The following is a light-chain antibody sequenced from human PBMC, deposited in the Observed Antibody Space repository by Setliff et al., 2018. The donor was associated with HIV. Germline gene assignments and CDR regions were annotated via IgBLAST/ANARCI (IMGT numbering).Light chain of an antibody. J-gene: IGLJ1*01. CDR3: SSYSTTSTPSV. V-gene: IGLV2-14*03. CDR1: GNDVGAYNY. Sequence: SVLTQPASVSGSPGQSIAISCTGTGNDVGAYNYVSWYQQHPGKVPKLIIYGVTNRPSGVSDRFSGSKSGDTASLTISGLQTEDEADYYCSSYSTTSTPSVFGTGTKVTV. CDR2: GVT.